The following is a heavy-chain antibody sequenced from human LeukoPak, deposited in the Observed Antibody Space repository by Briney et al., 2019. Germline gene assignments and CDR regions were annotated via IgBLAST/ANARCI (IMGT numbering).Heavy chain of an antibody. D-gene: IGHD5-12*01. CDR3: WAIVTTIKLDF. CDR2: VSHSGSI. Sequence: SETLSLTCTVSGGSISSSSYSWGWIRQPPGKGLEWIGSVSHSGSINYDPSLKNRVTISVDTSKNQFSLKLSSVTAADTAVYYCWAIVTTIKLDFWGQGTLVAVSS. CDR1: GGSISSSSYS. J-gene: IGHJ4*02. V-gene: IGHV4-39*01.